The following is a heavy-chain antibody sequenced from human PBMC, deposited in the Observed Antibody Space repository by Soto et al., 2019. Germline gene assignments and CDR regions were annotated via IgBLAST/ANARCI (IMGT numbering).Heavy chain of an antibody. D-gene: IGHD3-10*01. CDR1: GYTFTSYY. J-gene: IGHJ6*02. V-gene: IGHV1-46*01. Sequence: ASVKVSCKASGYTFTSYYIHWVRQAPGQGLEWMGIINPSGGSTSFAQTFQGRVTMTRDTSTSTLYMELSSLTSEDTAVYYCARGDDTRAVIFYGMDVWGQGTTVTVSS. CDR3: ARGDDTRAVIFYGMDV. CDR2: INPSGGST.